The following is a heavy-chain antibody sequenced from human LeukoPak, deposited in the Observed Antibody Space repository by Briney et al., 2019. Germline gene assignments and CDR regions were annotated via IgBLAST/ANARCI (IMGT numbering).Heavy chain of an antibody. D-gene: IGHD6-13*01. J-gene: IGHJ4*02. CDR2: ISGSGGST. CDR3: AKRYSSSWYGLDY. V-gene: IGHV3-23*01. Sequence: GGSLRLSCAASGFTFSSYAMSWVRQAPGKGLEWVSAISGSGGSTYYADSVKGRFTISRDNSKNTLYLQMNSLRAEDTAVHYCAKRYSSSWYGLDYWGQGTLVTVSS. CDR1: GFTFSSYA.